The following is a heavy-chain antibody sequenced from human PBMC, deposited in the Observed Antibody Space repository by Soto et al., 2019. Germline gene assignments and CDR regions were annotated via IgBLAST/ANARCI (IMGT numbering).Heavy chain of an antibody. D-gene: IGHD1-1*01. V-gene: IGHV1-69*15. J-gene: IGHJ6*02. CDR3: ASLATVPHNI. CDR1: GGSFSSSA. CDR2: IIPIFGTP. Sequence: QVQLVQSGAEAKKPGSSVKVSCKASGGSFSSSAISWVRQAPGQGLEWMGRIIPIFGTPNYAQKFQGRVTITADESTSTAYMELSSLRSEDTAMYYCASLATVPHNIRGQGTTVTVSS.